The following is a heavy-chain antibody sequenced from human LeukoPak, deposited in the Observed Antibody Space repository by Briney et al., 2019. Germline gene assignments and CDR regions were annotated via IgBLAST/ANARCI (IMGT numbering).Heavy chain of an antibody. V-gene: IGHV1-46*01. CDR1: GYTFTSYY. Sequence: GASVKVSCKASGYTFTSYYMHWVRQAPGQGLEWMGIINPSGGSTSYAQKFQGRVTMTRDMSTSTVYMELSSLRSEDTAVYYCARDGGLDGGAYYYYYMDVWGKGTTVTVSS. J-gene: IGHJ6*03. D-gene: IGHD3/OR15-3a*01. CDR3: ARDGGLDGGAYYYYYMDV. CDR2: INPSGGST.